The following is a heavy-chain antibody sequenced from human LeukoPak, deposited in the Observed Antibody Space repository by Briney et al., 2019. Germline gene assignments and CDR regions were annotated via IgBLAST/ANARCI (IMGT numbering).Heavy chain of an antibody. V-gene: IGHV3-30*02. J-gene: IGHJ1*01. Sequence: GGSLRLSCGASGFTFSRHAMHWVRQAPGKGLEWVSQIWSLGGYKYYADSVKGRFTVSRDNVKNTLYLQMNSLRAEDTAVYYCARDGAAADAEYFQHWGQGTLVTVSS. CDR1: GFTFSRHA. CDR3: ARDGAAADAEYFQH. D-gene: IGHD6-13*01. CDR2: IWSLGGYK.